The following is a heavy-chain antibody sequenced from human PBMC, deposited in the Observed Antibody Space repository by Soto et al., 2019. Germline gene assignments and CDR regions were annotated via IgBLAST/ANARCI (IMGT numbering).Heavy chain of an antibody. CDR2: TRYDGSNK. Sequence: PGGSLRLSCAASGFTCSTYGMHWVRQAPGRGLEWVAVTRYDGSNKYYADSVKGRFTISRDNSKNTLYLQMNSLRAEDTAVYYCARSDIVRSTYFDYWGQGTLVTVSS. V-gene: IGHV3-33*01. CDR3: ARSDIVRSTYFDY. D-gene: IGHD1-26*01. CDR1: GFTCSTYG. J-gene: IGHJ4*02.